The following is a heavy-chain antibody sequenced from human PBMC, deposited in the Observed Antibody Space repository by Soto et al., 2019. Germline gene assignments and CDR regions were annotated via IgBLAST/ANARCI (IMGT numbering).Heavy chain of an antibody. CDR1: GFTFSAYG. V-gene: IGHV3-30*18. CDR2: ISSDGSNK. D-gene: IGHD5-12*01. J-gene: IGHJ5*02. Sequence: QVQLVESGGGVVQSGKSLRLSCAASGFTFSAYGMHWVRQAPGKGLEWVAVISSDGSNKHYADSVKGRITISRDNYKNTVYLQMNSLRDEDTAAYYCAKTGESGYDWGWFDPWGQGTLVTVSS. CDR3: AKTGESGYDWGWFDP.